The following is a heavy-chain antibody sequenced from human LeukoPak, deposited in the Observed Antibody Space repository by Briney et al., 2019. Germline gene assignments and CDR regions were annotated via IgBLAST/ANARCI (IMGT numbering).Heavy chain of an antibody. CDR1: GGSVSSGGYC. Sequence: PSQTLSLTCTVSGGSVSSGGYCWSWIRQHPGKGLEWIGYIYYSGSTYYNPSLKSRVTISVDTSKNQFSLKLSSVTAADTAVYYCARLKRSLNWFDPWGQGTLVTVSS. D-gene: IGHD2-15*01. V-gene: IGHV4-31*03. J-gene: IGHJ5*02. CDR3: ARLKRSLNWFDP. CDR2: IYYSGST.